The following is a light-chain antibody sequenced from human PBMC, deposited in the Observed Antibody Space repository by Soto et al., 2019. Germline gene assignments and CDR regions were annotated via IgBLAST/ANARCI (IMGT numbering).Light chain of an antibody. Sequence: EIVLTHSPVTLSLSPGERATLSFWASQSVGSTSLAWYQQKPGQAPRLLIYGASSRATGIPDRFSGSGSGTDFSLTISRLEPEDFAVYYCHNYGSSTRTCGQGTKGDIK. CDR1: QSVGSTS. CDR2: GAS. CDR3: HNYGSSTRT. J-gene: IGKJ1*01. V-gene: IGKV3-20*01.